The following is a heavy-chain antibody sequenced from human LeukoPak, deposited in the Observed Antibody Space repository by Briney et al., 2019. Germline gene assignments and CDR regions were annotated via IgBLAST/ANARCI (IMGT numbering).Heavy chain of an antibody. J-gene: IGHJ3*02. CDR2: ISNGGNII. CDR1: GFTFSDYY. CDR3: ARETLGVTAFEI. D-gene: IGHD2-21*02. Sequence: TGGSLRLSCAASGFTFSDYYMSWIRQAPGKGLEWVSYISNGGNIINYADSVKGRFTISRDNAKNSLYLQMNSLRGEDTAVYYCARETLGVTAFEIWGQGTMVTVSS. V-gene: IGHV3-11*01.